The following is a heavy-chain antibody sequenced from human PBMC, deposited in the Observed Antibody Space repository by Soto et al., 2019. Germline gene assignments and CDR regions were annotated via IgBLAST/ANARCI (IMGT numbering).Heavy chain of an antibody. CDR2: ISGYGDTT. Sequence: GRSLRLSCTASGFNFNSYAMIWVRQAPGKGLEWVSGISGYGDTTYYSASVKGRFTISRDNSQKMLFLQMNSLRAEDTAMYYCAKVPLVLSNAFDLWGQGTQVTVS. D-gene: IGHD2-8*02. CDR1: GFNFNSYA. V-gene: IGHV3-23*01. J-gene: IGHJ3*01. CDR3: AKVPLVLSNAFDL.